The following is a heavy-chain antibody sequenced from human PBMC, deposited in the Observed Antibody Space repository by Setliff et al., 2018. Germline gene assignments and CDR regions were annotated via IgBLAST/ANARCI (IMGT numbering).Heavy chain of an antibody. CDR2: IDPSGGSS. J-gene: IGHJ4*02. Sequence: ASVKVSCKASGYTFTSYLIHWVRQDPGQGLEWMGIIDPSGGSSTYAQKFQGRVTMTRDTSTSTVYMELSSLRSEDTAVYYCARSLVGATYSVYFDYWGQGALVTVSS. D-gene: IGHD1-26*01. CDR3: ARSLVGATYSVYFDY. CDR1: GYTFTSYL. V-gene: IGHV1-46*01.